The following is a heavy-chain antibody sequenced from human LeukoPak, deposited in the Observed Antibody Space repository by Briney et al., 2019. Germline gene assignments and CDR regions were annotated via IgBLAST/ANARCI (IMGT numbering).Heavy chain of an antibody. J-gene: IGHJ5*02. CDR1: GGTFSSYA. Sequence: GASVKVSCKASGGTFSSYAISWVRQAPGQGLEWMGGIIPIFGTANYAQKFQGRVPITADESTSTAYMELSSLRSEDTAVYYCARVDQNWFDPWGQGTLVTVSS. V-gene: IGHV1-69*13. D-gene: IGHD2-2*01. CDR3: ARVDQNWFDP. CDR2: IIPIFGTA.